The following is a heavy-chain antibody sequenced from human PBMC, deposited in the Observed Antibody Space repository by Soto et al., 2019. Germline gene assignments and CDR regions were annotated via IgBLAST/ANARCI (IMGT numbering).Heavy chain of an antibody. CDR1: GGSFCGYY. D-gene: IGHD3-22*01. CDR2: INHSGST. Sequence: SGTLALTCAVYGGSFCGYYWSWIRQPPGKGLEWIGEINHSGSTNYNPSLKSRVTISVDTSKNQFSLKLSSVTAADTAVYYYADSGFYDYWGQGALVTVSS. V-gene: IGHV4-34*01. CDR3: ADSGFYDY. J-gene: IGHJ4*02.